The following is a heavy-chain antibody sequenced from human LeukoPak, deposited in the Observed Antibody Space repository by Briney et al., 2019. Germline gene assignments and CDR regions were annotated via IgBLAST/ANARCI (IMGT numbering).Heavy chain of an antibody. J-gene: IGHJ4*02. CDR3: ARGRIAAAGRGEGFDY. V-gene: IGHV3-7*01. Sequence: PGGSLRLSCAASGFTFSSYWMSWVRQAPGKGLEWVANIKQDGSEKYYVDSVKGRFTISRDNAKNSLYLQMNSLRAEDTAVYHCARGRIAAAGRGEGFDYWGQGTLVTVSS. CDR1: GFTFSSYW. CDR2: IKQDGSEK. D-gene: IGHD6-13*01.